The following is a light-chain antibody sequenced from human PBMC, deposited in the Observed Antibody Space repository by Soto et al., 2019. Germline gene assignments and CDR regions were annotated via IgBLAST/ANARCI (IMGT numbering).Light chain of an antibody. V-gene: IGKV3-20*01. CDR1: QSVSSTY. J-gene: IGKJ3*01. CDR2: DAS. CDR3: QLYGRSPDLFT. Sequence: EIVLTQSPGTLSLSPGERATLSCRASQSVSSTYLAWYQQKPGQAPRLLIYDASSRATGIPDRFSGSGSGTDFTLTISRVEPEDFAVFYCQLYGRSPDLFTFGPGTKVDIK.